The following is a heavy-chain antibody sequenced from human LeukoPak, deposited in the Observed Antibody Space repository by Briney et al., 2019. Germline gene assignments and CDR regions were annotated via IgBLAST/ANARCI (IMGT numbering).Heavy chain of an antibody. CDR2: NYTSGST. CDR1: GGSISSYY. Sequence: SETLSLTCTVSGGSISSYYWSWIRQPPGKGLEGIGYNYTSGSTNYNPSLKSRGTISVDTSKNQFSLKLSSVTAADTAVYYCARYCGSYGHAYWGQGTLVTVSS. CDR3: ARYCGSYGHAY. J-gene: IGHJ4*02. D-gene: IGHD1-26*01. V-gene: IGHV4-4*09.